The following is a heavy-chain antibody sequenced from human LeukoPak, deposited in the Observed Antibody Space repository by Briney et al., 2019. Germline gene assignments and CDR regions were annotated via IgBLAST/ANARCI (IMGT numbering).Heavy chain of an antibody. D-gene: IGHD4-17*01. J-gene: IGHJ4*02. CDR3: ARVPGYGDYVDY. CDR1: GYTFTSYG. Sequence: ASLKVSCTASGYTFTSYGISWVRQAPGQGLEWMGLISAYNGKTNYAQTLQGRVTMTTDTSTSTAYMELRSLRSDDTAVYYCARVPGYGDYVDYWGQGTLVTVSS. CDR2: ISAYNGKT. V-gene: IGHV1-18*01.